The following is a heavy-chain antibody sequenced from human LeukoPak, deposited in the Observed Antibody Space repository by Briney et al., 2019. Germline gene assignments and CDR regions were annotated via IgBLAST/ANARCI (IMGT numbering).Heavy chain of an antibody. V-gene: IGHV3-20*04. CDR1: GFTFDDYG. D-gene: IGHD6-19*01. CDR3: ARGDSSWARDDYYYYGMDV. J-gene: IGHJ6*02. CDR2: INWNGGST. Sequence: RTGGSLRLSCAASGFTFDDYGMSWVRQAPGKGLEWVSGINWNGGSTGYADSVKGRFTISRDNAKNSLYLQMNSLRAEDTALYYCARGDSSWARDDYYYYGMDVWGQGTTVTVSS.